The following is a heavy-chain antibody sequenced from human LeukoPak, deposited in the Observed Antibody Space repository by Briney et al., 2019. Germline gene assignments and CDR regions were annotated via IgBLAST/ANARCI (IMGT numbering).Heavy chain of an antibody. Sequence: GGSLRLSCAASGFTFDNYGMSWVRQAPGKGLEWVGRIKNKPDGGTTDYAAPVQGRFTISRDDSKNTLSLQMNSLKAEDTAVYYCTVVNYGSGSYPLGYWGQGTLVTVSS. CDR2: IKNKPDGGTT. D-gene: IGHD3-10*01. J-gene: IGHJ4*02. V-gene: IGHV3-15*01. CDR3: TVVNYGSGSYPLGY. CDR1: GFTFDNYG.